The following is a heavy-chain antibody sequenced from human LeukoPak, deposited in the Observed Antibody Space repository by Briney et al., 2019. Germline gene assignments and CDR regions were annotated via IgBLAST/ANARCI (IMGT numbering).Heavy chain of an antibody. V-gene: IGHV3-74*01. CDR1: GFTFSNYW. CDR3: AKDTYYYDSLEYAFDI. D-gene: IGHD3-22*01. Sequence: PGGSLRLSCAASGFTFSNYWMHWVRQAPGKGLVWISRINSDGINTSYADSVKGRFTISRDNSKNTLYLQMNSLRAEDTAVYYCAKDTYYYDSLEYAFDIWGQGTMVTVSS. CDR2: INSDGINT. J-gene: IGHJ3*02.